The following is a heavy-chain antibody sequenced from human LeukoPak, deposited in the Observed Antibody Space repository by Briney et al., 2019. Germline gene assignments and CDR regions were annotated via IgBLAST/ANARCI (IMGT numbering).Heavy chain of an antibody. V-gene: IGHV4-31*03. D-gene: IGHD6-13*01. CDR2: IYYSGST. CDR3: ARIFAAAGRIEIDY. Sequence: SETLSLTCTVSGGSISSGGYYWSWIRQHPGTGLEWIGYIYYSGSTYYNPSLKSRVTISVDTSKNQFSLKLSSVTAADTAVYYCARIFAAAGRIEIDYWGQGTLVTVSS. CDR1: GGSISSGGYY. J-gene: IGHJ4*02.